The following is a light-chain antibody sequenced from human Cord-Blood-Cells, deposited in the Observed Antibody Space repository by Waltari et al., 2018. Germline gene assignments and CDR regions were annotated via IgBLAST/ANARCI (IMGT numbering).Light chain of an antibody. CDR3: QQRSNWPRYS. Sequence: EIVLTQSAATLSLSPGERATLPCRARQSVSSYLAWYQQKPGQAPRRLIYDASNRATGIPARFSGSWSETDFTLTISNLEPEDFAVYYCQQRSNWPRYSFGQGTKLEIK. V-gene: IGKV3-11*01. CDR1: QSVSSY. CDR2: DAS. J-gene: IGKJ2*03.